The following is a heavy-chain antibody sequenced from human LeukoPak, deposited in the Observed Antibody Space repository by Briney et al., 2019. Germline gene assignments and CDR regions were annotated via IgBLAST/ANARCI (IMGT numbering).Heavy chain of an antibody. CDR1: GRSFSGYY. CDR2: INHSGST. V-gene: IGHV4-34*01. CDR3: ARGHSSGWYLDY. D-gene: IGHD6-19*01. Sequence: PSETLSLTCAVYGRSFSGYYWSWIRQPPGKGLEWIGEINHSGSTNYNPSLKSRVTISVDTSKNQFSLKLSSVTAADTAVYYCARGHSSGWYLDYWGQGTLVTVSS. J-gene: IGHJ4*02.